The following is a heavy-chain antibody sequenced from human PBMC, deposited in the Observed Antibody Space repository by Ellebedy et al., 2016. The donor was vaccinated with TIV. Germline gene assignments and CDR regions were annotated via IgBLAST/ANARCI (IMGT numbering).Heavy chain of an antibody. J-gene: IGHJ4*02. CDR1: GFTFSAYA. CDR2: VSSSSSAI. V-gene: IGHV3-48*02. D-gene: IGHD3-9*01. Sequence: GESLKISCAASGFTFSAYAMHWVRQAPGKGLEWISAVSSSSSAIFYADSVKGRFSISRDNARNSLYLQMNTLRDEDTAVYYCAREGTGIFDWWGQGTLVTVSS. CDR3: AREGTGIFDW.